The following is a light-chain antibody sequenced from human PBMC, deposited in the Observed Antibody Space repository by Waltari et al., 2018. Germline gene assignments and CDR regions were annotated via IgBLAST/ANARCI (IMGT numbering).Light chain of an antibody. CDR1: PSNFGAGSD. CDR2: LNT. Sequence: QFVLTQPPSVSGAPGQTVTISCPRTPSNFGAGSDVFWDQRLPGTAPKLLISLNTNRPSGVPDRFSGSKSGTSASLAISGLQTDDEGDYYCQSYDRNLRGWVFGGGTKLTVL. V-gene: IGLV1-40*01. CDR3: QSYDRNLRGWV. J-gene: IGLJ3*02.